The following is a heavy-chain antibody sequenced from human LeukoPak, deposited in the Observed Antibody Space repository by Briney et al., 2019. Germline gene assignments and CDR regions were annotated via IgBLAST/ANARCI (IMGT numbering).Heavy chain of an antibody. CDR1: GGSIKGYH. V-gene: IGHV4-4*08. Sequence: TASETLSLTCTVSGGSIKGYHWSWIRQPPGKGLEWIGYIYSNEATEYKPSLKSRVTISADTSKNQFSLKLTSVSAADTAISYCARRNDFHIWGQGTMVTVSS. J-gene: IGHJ3*02. CDR2: IYSNEAT. CDR3: ARRNDFHI.